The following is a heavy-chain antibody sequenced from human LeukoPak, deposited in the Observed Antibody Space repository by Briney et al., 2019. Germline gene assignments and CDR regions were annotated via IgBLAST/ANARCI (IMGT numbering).Heavy chain of an antibody. Sequence: SETLSLTCTVSGGSISSSSYYWGWIRQPPGKGLEWIGSIYYSGSTYYNPSFKSRVTISVDTSKNQFSLKLSSVTAADTAVYYCARPQYYYGSGSYLFFDPWGQGTLVTVSS. J-gene: IGHJ5*02. V-gene: IGHV4-39*01. CDR3: ARPQYYYGSGSYLFFDP. CDR2: IYYSGST. CDR1: GGSISSSSYY. D-gene: IGHD3-10*01.